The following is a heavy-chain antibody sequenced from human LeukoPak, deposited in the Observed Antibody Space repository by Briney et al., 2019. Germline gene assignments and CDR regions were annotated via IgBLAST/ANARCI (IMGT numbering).Heavy chain of an antibody. V-gene: IGHV3-74*01. CDR2: IYVDGRTT. J-gene: IGHJ5*02. Sequence: GGSLRLSCVASGFTFSNYWMHWVRQPPGKGLVWVSRIYVDGRTTNYADSVKGRFTISRDNTKNTVYLEMNSLSVEDTATYYCIRDFRSADLWGQGTLVTVTS. CDR1: GFTFSNYW. CDR3: IRDFRSADL.